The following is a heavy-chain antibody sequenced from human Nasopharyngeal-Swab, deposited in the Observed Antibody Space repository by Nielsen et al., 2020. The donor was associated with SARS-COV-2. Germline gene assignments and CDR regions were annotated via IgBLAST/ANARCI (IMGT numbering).Heavy chain of an antibody. J-gene: IGHJ4*02. CDR1: GFTFSSYG. V-gene: IGHV3-30*19. Sequence: GGSLRLSCAASGFTFSSYGMHWVRQAPGKGLEWVAVIWYDGSNKYYADSVKDRFTISRDNSKNTLYLQMNSLRAEDTAVYYCARAGGGYSYADYWGQGTLVTVSS. CDR3: ARAGGGYSYADY. CDR2: IWYDGSNK. D-gene: IGHD5-18*01.